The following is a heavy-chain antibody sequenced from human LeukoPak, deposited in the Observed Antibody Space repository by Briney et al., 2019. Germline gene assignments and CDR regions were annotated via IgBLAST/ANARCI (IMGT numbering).Heavy chain of an antibody. D-gene: IGHD3-22*01. CDR2: IYYSGST. CDR3: ARHSYYYDSSGYYTSMFDP. Sequence: SETLSLTCTXSGGSISSSSYYWGWIRQPPGKGLEWIGSIYYSGSTYYNPSLKSRFTISVDTSKNQFSLKLSSVTAADTAVYYCARHSYYYDSSGYYTSMFDPWGQGTLVTVSS. CDR1: GGSISSSSYY. J-gene: IGHJ5*02. V-gene: IGHV4-39*01.